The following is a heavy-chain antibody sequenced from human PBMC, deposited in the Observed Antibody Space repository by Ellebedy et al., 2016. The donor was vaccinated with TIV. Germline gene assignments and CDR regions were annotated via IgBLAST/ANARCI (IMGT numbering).Heavy chain of an antibody. D-gene: IGHD4-17*01. V-gene: IGHV3-7*01. J-gene: IGHJ3*01. Sequence: GESLKISCGASGFSFRSYWMTWVRQAPGKGLEWVANINQDGSDKYYVDSVKGRFTISRDNGKNSLYLQMSSLRVEGTAVYYCATDGSYGDYRSPTHAFEVWGQGTMVTVSS. CDR3: ATDGSYGDYRSPTHAFEV. CDR1: GFSFRSYW. CDR2: INQDGSDK.